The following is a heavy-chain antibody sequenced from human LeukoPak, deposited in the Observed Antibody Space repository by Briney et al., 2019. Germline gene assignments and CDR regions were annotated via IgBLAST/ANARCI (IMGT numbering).Heavy chain of an antibody. CDR1: GFTFSTYV. V-gene: IGHV3-23*01. D-gene: IGHD7-27*01. CDR3: ARDFGAGDSDY. CDR2: ISGSGGST. J-gene: IGHJ4*02. Sequence: GGSLRLTCAASGFTFSTYVMNWVRQSPGKGLEWVSGISGSGGSTFYADSVKGRFTISRDNSKNTLYLQMNSLRAEDTAVYYCARDFGAGDSDYWGQGTLVTVSS.